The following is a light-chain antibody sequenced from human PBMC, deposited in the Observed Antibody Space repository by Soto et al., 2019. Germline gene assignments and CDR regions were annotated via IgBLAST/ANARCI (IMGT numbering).Light chain of an antibody. CDR2: DVS. CDR3: SSYTSSSTYV. V-gene: IGLV2-14*01. Sequence: QSALTQPASVSGSPGQSITISSTGTSSDVGGYNYASWYQQHPGKAPKLMIYDVSNRPSGVSNRFSGSKSGNTASLTISGLQAEDEADYYCSSYTSSSTYVFGTGTKVTVL. CDR1: SSDVGGYNY. J-gene: IGLJ1*01.